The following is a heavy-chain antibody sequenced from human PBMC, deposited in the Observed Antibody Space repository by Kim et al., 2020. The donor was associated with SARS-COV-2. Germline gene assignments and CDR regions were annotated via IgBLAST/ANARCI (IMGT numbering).Heavy chain of an antibody. Sequence: GGSLRLSCAASGFTFSSYSMNWVRQAPGKGLEWISSISSSGSYIYYADSMKGRFTFSRDNARASLYLQMNSLRAEDTAVYYCARVLTSGWSYFDYWGQGT. CDR3: ARVLTSGWSYFDY. CDR2: ISSSGSYI. CDR1: GFTFSSYS. J-gene: IGHJ4*02. D-gene: IGHD6-19*01. V-gene: IGHV3-21*01.